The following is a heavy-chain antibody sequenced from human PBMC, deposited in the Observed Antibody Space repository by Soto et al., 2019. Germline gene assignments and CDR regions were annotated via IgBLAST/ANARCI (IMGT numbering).Heavy chain of an antibody. CDR3: ARGQSVYSSGWSPNDY. Sequence: QVQLVQSGAEVKKPGASVKVSCKASGYTFPSYEINWVRQDTGQGLEWMGWMNPNSGNTVYAQKFQGRVTMTRNTSISTAYMEMSSLRSEDPAVYYCARGQSVYSSGWSPNDYWGQGTLVNVSS. CDR1: GYTFPSYE. V-gene: IGHV1-8*01. D-gene: IGHD6-19*01. J-gene: IGHJ4*02. CDR2: MNPNSGNT.